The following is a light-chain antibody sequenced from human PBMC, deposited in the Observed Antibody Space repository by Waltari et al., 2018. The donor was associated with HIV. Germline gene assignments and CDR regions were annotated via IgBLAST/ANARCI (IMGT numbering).Light chain of an antibody. CDR1: QSVSSN. Sequence: EIVMTQSPATLSVSPGERATLSCRDSQSVSSNLAWYQQKPGQAPRLLIYGASTRATGIPARFSGIGSGTDFTLTITSLQSEDFALYYCQQYNNWPPEWTFGQGTKVEIK. CDR2: GAS. J-gene: IGKJ1*01. V-gene: IGKV3-15*01. CDR3: QQYNNWPPEWT.